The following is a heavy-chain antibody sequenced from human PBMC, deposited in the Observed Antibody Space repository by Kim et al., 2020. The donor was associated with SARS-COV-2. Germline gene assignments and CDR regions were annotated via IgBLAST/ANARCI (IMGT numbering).Heavy chain of an antibody. Sequence: RSTGYADSVKGRFTISRDNAKTTLYLQMNSLRLEDTAVYYCARGYGSGTNYWGQGTLVTVST. CDR3: ARGYGSGTNY. D-gene: IGHD3-10*01. CDR2: RST. J-gene: IGHJ4*02. V-gene: IGHV3-74*01.